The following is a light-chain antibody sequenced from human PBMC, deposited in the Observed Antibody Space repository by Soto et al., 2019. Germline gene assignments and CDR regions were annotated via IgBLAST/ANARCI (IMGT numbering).Light chain of an antibody. CDR2: DVS. J-gene: IGKJ4*01. CDR1: QSVFTS. CDR3: QQRYDWPLT. Sequence: DIVLTQSPATLSLSPGERATLSCRASQSVFTSLVWYQQKPGRAPRLLIYDVSDRATGIPARFIGSGSGTDFILTISSLEAEDSAVYYCQQRYDWPLTFGGGTKVETK. V-gene: IGKV3-11*01.